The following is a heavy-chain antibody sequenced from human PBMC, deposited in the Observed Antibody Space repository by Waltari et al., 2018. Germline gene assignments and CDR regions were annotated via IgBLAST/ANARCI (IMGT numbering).Heavy chain of an antibody. D-gene: IGHD5-12*01. CDR3: ARGRTLIPLIYSCYDFDY. CDR2: INHGGSN. Sequence: QVQLQQWGAGLLKPSETLSLTCAVYGGSFSGYYWTGIRQPPGRGREWMGEINHGGSNNYNPSLKSRVTISVDTSKNQFSLKLSSVTAAATAVYYCARGRTLIPLIYSCYDFDYWGQGTLVTVSS. J-gene: IGHJ4*02. V-gene: IGHV4-34*01. CDR1: GGSFSGYY.